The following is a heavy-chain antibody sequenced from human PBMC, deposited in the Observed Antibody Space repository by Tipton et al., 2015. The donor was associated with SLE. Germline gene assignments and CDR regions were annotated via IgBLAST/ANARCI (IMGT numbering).Heavy chain of an antibody. Sequence: LRLSCAASGFTFSSYSMNWVRQAPGKGLEWIGYIYHSGSTYYNPSLKSRVTISVDRSKNQFSLKLSSVTAADTAVYYCARNYGSGKRDAFDIWGQGTMVTVSS. CDR2: IYHSGST. CDR3: ARNYGSGKRDAFDI. J-gene: IGHJ3*02. V-gene: IGHV4-30-2*01. D-gene: IGHD3-10*01. CDR1: GFTFSSYS.